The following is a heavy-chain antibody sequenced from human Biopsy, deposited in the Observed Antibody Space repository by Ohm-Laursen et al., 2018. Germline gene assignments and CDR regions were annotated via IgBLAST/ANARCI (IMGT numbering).Heavy chain of an antibody. V-gene: IGHV3-30*18. CDR2: TSFDGSNK. CDR1: GFGFSA. J-gene: IGHJ3*02. CDR3: AKDGGQWLGGAFDI. Sequence: SSLRLSCAASGFGFSAMHWVRQPPGKGLEWLAVTSFDGSNKFYAESVRGRFTISRDRSRDTLYLQINRLTNEDTALYYCAKDGGQWLGGAFDIWGHGTMVIVAS. D-gene: IGHD6-19*01.